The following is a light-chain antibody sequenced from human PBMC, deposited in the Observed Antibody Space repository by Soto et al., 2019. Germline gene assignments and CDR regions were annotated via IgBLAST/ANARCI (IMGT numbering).Light chain of an antibody. J-gene: IGLJ3*02. CDR1: SGSVSTNNY. V-gene: IGLV8-61*01. Sequence: QAVVTQEPSFSVSPGGTITLTCGLSSGSVSTNNYPGWYQQTPGQAPRTLIYNTNTRSSGVPDRFSGSILGNQAALTITGAQADDECDYDCLLYVGSGRHWVFGGGTKLSVL. CDR3: LLYVGSGRHWV. CDR2: NTN.